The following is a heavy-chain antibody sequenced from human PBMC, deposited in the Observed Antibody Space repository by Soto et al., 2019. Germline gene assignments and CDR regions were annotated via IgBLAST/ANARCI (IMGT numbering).Heavy chain of an antibody. D-gene: IGHD6-6*01. CDR2: INAGNGNT. J-gene: IGHJ6*03. Sequence: GASVKVSCKASGYTFTSYAMHLVRQAPGQRLEWMGWINAGNGNTKYSQKFQGRVTITRDTSASTAYMELSSLRSEDTAVYYCATGEQLVRSAYYYYYMDVWGKGTTVTVSS. CDR3: ATGEQLVRSAYYYYYMDV. V-gene: IGHV1-3*01. CDR1: GYTFTSYA.